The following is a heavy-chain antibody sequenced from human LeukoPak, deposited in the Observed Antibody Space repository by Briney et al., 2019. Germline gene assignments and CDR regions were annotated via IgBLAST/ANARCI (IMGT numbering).Heavy chain of an antibody. J-gene: IGHJ4*02. CDR2: IFSHGET. V-gene: IGHV3-66*01. CDR1: GFTVGNNY. D-gene: IGHD2-8*01. CDR3: ARDPPAVSMNTYA. Sequence: GGSLRLSCAASGFTVGNNYMNWLRQAPGKGLEWVSLIFSHGETSYADSVKGRFTISRDNSKNTLYLQMNGLRLEDTAVCYCARDPPAVSMNTYAWGQGTLVTVSS.